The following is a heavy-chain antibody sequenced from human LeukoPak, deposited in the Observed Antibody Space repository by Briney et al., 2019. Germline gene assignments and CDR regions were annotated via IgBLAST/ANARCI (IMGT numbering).Heavy chain of an antibody. V-gene: IGHV3-21*01. D-gene: IGHD3-22*01. CDR2: ISSSSSYI. Sequence: GGSLRLSCAASGFTFSSYSMTWVRQAPGKGLEWVSSISSSSSYIYYADSVKGRFTISRDNAKNSLYLQMNSLRAEDTAVYYCARELPEWLLLRHAFDIWGQGTMVTVSS. CDR3: ARELPEWLLLRHAFDI. CDR1: GFTFSSYS. J-gene: IGHJ3*02.